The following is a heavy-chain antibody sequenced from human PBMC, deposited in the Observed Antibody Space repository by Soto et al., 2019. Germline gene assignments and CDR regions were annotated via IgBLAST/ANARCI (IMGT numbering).Heavy chain of an antibody. J-gene: IGHJ6*03. D-gene: IGHD4-4*01. V-gene: IGHV4-34*01. Sequence: PSETLSLTCAVYGGSFSGYYWSWIRQPPGKGLEWIGEINHSGSTNYNPSLKSRVTISVDTSKNQFSLKLSSVTAADTAVYYCARASSMTTLFLYYYYYMDGWGKGTTVTVSS. CDR3: ARASSMTTLFLYYYYYMDG. CDR2: INHSGST. CDR1: GGSFSGYY.